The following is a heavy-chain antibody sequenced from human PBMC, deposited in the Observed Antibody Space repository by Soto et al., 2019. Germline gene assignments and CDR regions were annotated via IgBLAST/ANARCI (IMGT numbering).Heavy chain of an antibody. CDR2: NYYSGIT. CDR1: GKSISSGGYY. CDR3: TRDVYSGSSKYDYYYGMDV. V-gene: IGHV4-31*03. J-gene: IGHJ6*02. Sequence: PSETLSLTCTVSGKSISSGGYYWTGIRQHPGKGLERIGYNYYSGITYYNPSLKSRVTISLDTSNNQFSLKLSSVTAADTAVYYCTRDVYSGSSKYDYYYGMDVWGQGTTVTVSS. D-gene: IGHD1-26*01.